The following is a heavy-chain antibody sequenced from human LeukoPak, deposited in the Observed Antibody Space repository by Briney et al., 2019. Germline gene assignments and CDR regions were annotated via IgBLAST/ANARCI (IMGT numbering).Heavy chain of an antibody. V-gene: IGHV4-38-2*01. CDR1: GYSISSGYY. CDR2: IYHSGST. Sequence: SETLSLTCAVSGYSISSGYYWGWIRQPPGKGLEWIGSIYHSGSTYYNPSLKSRVTTSVDTSKNQFSLKLSSVTVADTAVYYCASNPGYGDYGIDYWGQGTLVTVSS. J-gene: IGHJ4*02. CDR3: ASNPGYGDYGIDY. D-gene: IGHD4-17*01.